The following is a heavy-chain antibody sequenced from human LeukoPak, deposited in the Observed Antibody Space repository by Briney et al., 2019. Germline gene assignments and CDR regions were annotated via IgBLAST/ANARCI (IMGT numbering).Heavy chain of an antibody. D-gene: IGHD3-22*01. CDR1: GFTFSSYA. CDR3: AGGITMIVVVITGHAFDI. Sequence: PGGSLRLSCAASGFTFSSYAMSWFRQAPGKGLEWVSAISGSGGSTYYADSVKGRFTISRDNSKSTLYLQMNSLRAEDTAVYYCAGGITMIVVVITGHAFDIWGQGTMVTVSS. V-gene: IGHV3-23*01. CDR2: ISGSGGST. J-gene: IGHJ3*02.